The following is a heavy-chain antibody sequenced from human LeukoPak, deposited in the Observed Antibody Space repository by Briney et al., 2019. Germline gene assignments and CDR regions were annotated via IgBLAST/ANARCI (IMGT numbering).Heavy chain of an antibody. V-gene: IGHV3-23*01. J-gene: IGHJ6*02. CDR1: GFTFSSYA. CDR3: AREIVVVVAATRYYYYGMDV. CDR2: ISGGGGST. Sequence: GGSLRLSCAASGFTFSSYAMSWVRQAPGKGLEWVSAISGGGGSTYYADSVKGRFTISRDNSKNTLYLQVNSLRAEDTAVYYCAREIVVVVAATRYYYYGMDVWGQGTTVTVSS. D-gene: IGHD2-15*01.